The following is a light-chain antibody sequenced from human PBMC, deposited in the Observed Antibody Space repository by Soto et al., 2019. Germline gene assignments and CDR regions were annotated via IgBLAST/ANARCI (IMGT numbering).Light chain of an antibody. CDR3: QQSYSSPYT. Sequence: DLQMTQSPSSLSAAVGDSVTITCRASQDINKYLNWYHQTPGKAPKLLVFATSTLHNGVPSRFSGSISGADFSLTITSLQPEDFATYYCQQSYSSPYTFGQGTKLEIK. CDR1: QDINKY. V-gene: IGKV1-39*01. CDR2: ATS. J-gene: IGKJ2*01.